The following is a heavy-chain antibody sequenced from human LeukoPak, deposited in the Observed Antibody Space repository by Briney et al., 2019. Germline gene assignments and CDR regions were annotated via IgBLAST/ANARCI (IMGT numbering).Heavy chain of an antibody. J-gene: IGHJ4*02. CDR1: GGSISSYY. Sequence: SETLSLTCTVSGGSISSYYWSWIRQPPGKGLEWIGYIYYSGSTNYNPSLKSRVTISVDTSKNQFSLKLSSVTAADTAVYYCARGGWLQFRPFDYWGQGTLVTVSS. V-gene: IGHV4-59*01. D-gene: IGHD5-24*01. CDR3: ARGGWLQFRPFDY. CDR2: IYYSGST.